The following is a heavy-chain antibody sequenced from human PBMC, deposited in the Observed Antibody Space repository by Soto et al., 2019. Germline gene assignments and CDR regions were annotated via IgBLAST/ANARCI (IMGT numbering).Heavy chain of an antibody. Sequence: SETLSLTCTVSGGSISSYYWSWIRQPPGKGLEWIGYIYYSGSTNYNPSLKSRVTISVDTSKNQFSLKLSSVTAADTAVYYCARDPTLYDSSGFDAFDIWGQGTMVTVS. D-gene: IGHD3-22*01. V-gene: IGHV4-59*01. J-gene: IGHJ3*02. CDR1: GGSISSYY. CDR3: ARDPTLYDSSGFDAFDI. CDR2: IYYSGST.